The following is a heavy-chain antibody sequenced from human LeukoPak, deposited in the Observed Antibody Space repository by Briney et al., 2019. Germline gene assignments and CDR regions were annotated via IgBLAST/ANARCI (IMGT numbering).Heavy chain of an antibody. V-gene: IGHV5-51*01. CDR3: ARTPSYDILTGQYAFDI. J-gene: IGHJ3*02. CDR1: GSSFTSYW. Sequence: GGALEISCKGAGSSFTSYWIGGGRQVPGKGVEGMGIIYPGYSDTRYSPSFQGQVTISADKSISTAYLQWSSLKASDTAMYYCARTPSYDILTGQYAFDIWGQGTMVTVSS. D-gene: IGHD3-9*01. CDR2: IYPGYSDT.